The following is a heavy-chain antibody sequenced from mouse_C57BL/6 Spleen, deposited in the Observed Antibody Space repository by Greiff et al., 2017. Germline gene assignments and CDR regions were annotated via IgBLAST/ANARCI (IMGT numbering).Heavy chain of an antibody. D-gene: IGHD1-1*01. Sequence: LQQSGASVKISCKASGYAFSSYWMNWVKQRPGKGLEWIGQIYPGDGDTNYNGKFKGKATLTADKSSSTAYMQLSSLTSEGSAVYFCARRDTVVTEYYFDYWGQGTTLTVSS. CDR2: IYPGDGDT. V-gene: IGHV1-80*01. J-gene: IGHJ2*01. CDR1: GYAFSSYW. CDR3: ARRDTVVTEYYFDY.